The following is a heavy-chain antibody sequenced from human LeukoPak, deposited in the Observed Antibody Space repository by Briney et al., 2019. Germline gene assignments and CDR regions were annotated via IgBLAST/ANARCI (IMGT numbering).Heavy chain of an antibody. CDR2: ISTDGSTT. CDR3: AGGPAN. D-gene: IGHD1-14*01. CDR1: GFTFSSYW. Sequence: PGGSLRLSCAASGFTFSSYWMHWVRQAPGKGLVWVSRISTDGSTTTHADSVKGRFTISRDNAKNTAYLQMNSLRAEDTAVYYCAGGPANWGQGNLVTVSS. V-gene: IGHV3-74*01. J-gene: IGHJ4*02.